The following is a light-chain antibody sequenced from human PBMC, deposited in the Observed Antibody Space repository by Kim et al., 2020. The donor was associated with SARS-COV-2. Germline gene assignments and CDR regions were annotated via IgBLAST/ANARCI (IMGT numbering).Light chain of an antibody. J-gene: IGKJ4*01. V-gene: IGKV3-15*01. CDR2: GAS. CDR3: QQYSHWPIT. CDR1: QSVSSN. Sequence: EIVMTQSPATLSVSPGERATLSCRASQSVSSNLAWYQQKPGQAPRLLIYGASTRATGIPGRFSGSGSGTEFTLTISSLQSEDFAVYYCQQYSHWPITFGEGTKVDIK.